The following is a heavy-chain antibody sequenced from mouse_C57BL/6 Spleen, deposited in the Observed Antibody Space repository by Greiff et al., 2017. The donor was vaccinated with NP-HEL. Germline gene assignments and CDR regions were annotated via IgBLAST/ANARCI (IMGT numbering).Heavy chain of an antibody. J-gene: IGHJ2*01. CDR3: AREDYYGSND. D-gene: IGHD1-1*01. Sequence: QVQLQQSGPELVKPGASVKISCKASGYAFSSSWMNWVKQRPGKGLEWIGRIYPGDGDTNYNGKFKGKATLTADKSSSTAYMQLSSLTSEDSAVYFCAREDYYGSNDWGQGTTLTVSS. V-gene: IGHV1-82*01. CDR1: GYAFSSSW. CDR2: IYPGDGDT.